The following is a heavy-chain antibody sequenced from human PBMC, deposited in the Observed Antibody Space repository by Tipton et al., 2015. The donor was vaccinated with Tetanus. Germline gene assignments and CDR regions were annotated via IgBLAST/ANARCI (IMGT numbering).Heavy chain of an antibody. CDR2: IIPIFGTA. CDR3: ARGPGAAEYYYYGMDV. D-gene: IGHD7-27*01. V-gene: IGHV1-69*01. Sequence: QSGAEVKKPGSSVKVSCKASGGTFSSYAISWVRQAPGQGLEWMGGIIPIFGTANYAQKFQGRVTITADESTSTAYMELSSLRSGDTAVYYCARGPGAAEYYYYGMDVWGQGTTVPVSS. J-gene: IGHJ6*02. CDR1: GGTFSSYA.